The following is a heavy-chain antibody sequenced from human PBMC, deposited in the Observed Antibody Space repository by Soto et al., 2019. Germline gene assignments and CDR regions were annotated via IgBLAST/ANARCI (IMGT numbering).Heavy chain of an antibody. D-gene: IGHD2-15*01. CDR3: ARGPCRGGSCSAGFYYYYYGMDV. Sequence: QVQLVQSGAEVKKPGSSVKVSCKASGGTFSSYAISWVRQAPGQGLEWMGGIIPIVGTANYAQKFQGRITITADESTSTAYMELRSLSSEDAAVYYCARGPCRGGSCSAGFYYYYYGMDVWGQGTTVTVSS. CDR1: GGTFSSYA. CDR2: IIPIVGTA. V-gene: IGHV1-69*01. J-gene: IGHJ6*02.